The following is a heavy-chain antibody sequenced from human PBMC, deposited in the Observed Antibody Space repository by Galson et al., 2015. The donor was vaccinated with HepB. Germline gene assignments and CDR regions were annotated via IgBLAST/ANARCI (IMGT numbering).Heavy chain of an antibody. Sequence: SLRLSCAASGFTFSSYGMHWVRQAPGKGLEWVAFIRYDGSNKYYADSVKGRFTTSRDNSKNTLYLQMNSLRAEDTAVYYCAKAPCGGDCYNLDYWGQGTLVTVSS. CDR3: AKAPCGGDCYNLDY. CDR2: IRYDGSNK. D-gene: IGHD2-21*02. V-gene: IGHV3-30*02. CDR1: GFTFSSYG. J-gene: IGHJ4*02.